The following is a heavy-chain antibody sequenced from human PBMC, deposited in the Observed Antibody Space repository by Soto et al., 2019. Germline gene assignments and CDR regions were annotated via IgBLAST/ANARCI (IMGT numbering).Heavy chain of an antibody. CDR2: INPNSGGT. CDR1: GYTFTGYY. CDR3: AREYYGSGSYYNVINWFDP. D-gene: IGHD3-10*01. V-gene: IGHV1-2*04. J-gene: IGHJ5*02. Sequence: QVQLVQSGAEVKKPGASVKVSCKASGYTFTGYYMHWVRQAPGQGLEWMGWINPNSGGTNYAQKFQGWVTMPRDTSISTAYMELSRLRSDDTAVYYCAREYYGSGSYYNVINWFDPWGQGTLVTVSS.